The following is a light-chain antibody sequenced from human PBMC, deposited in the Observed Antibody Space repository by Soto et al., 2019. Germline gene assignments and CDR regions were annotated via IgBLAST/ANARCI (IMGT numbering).Light chain of an antibody. V-gene: IGKV3-15*01. CDR3: QQYYDWPPLT. J-gene: IGKJ4*01. CDR2: GAS. Sequence: EIVLTQSPGTLSLSPGERATLSCRASQSVSSSYLAWYQQKPGQAPRLLISGASTRATGIPARFSGSGSGKEFTLTISSLQSEDFAVYYCQQYYDWPPLTFGGGTKVDIK. CDR1: QSVSSSY.